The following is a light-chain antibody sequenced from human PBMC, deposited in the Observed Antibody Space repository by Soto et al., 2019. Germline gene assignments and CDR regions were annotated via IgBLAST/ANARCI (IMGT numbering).Light chain of an antibody. CDR2: EGS. Sequence: QSALTQPASVSGSPGQSITISCTGSSSDVGSYNLVSWYQQLPGEAPKLMIYEGSKRPSGVSNRVSGSKSGNTASLTISGLQAEDEADYYCCSFERSITLVFGGGTKLTVL. J-gene: IGLJ2*01. CDR3: CSFERSITLV. CDR1: SSDVGSYNL. V-gene: IGLV2-23*01.